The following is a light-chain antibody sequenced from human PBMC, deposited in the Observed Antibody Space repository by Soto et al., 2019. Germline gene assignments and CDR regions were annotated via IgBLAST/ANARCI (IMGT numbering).Light chain of an antibody. Sequence: EIVLTQSPATLSLSPGERATLSCRASQSVSSYLAWYQQKPGQAPRLLIYDASNRATGIPARFSGSGSGTDFTLTISSLEPEDFAVYYCPQRSNWPPTYPFGQGTKLEIK. CDR1: QSVSSY. CDR2: DAS. CDR3: PQRSNWPPTYP. J-gene: IGKJ2*01. V-gene: IGKV3-11*01.